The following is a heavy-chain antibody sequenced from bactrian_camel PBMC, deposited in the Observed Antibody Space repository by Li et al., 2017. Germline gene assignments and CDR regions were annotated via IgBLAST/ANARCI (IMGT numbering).Heavy chain of an antibody. D-gene: IGHD3*01. CDR1: GYTGRR. Sequence: DVQLVESGGGSVQTGGSLRLSCAVSGYTGRRMAWFRQAPGLEREPVAALNSGRAGSPWYRDSAKGRFSISRDSDKNALFLQMTNLKPEDTAMYYCAAAPEGTWRFPPRLGDFYVWGQGTQVTVS. V-gene: IGHV3S31*01. J-gene: IGHJ4*01. CDR2: LNSGRAGSP. CDR3: AAAPEGTWRFPPRLGDFYV.